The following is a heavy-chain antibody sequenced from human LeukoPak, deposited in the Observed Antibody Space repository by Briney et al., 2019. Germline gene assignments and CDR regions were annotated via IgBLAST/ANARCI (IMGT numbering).Heavy chain of an antibody. CDR2: IYHSGST. CDR3: ARGLLGIAVAGADY. D-gene: IGHD6-19*01. Sequence: PSETLSLTCAVSGVSISSSNWWSWVRQPPGKGLEWIGEIYHSGSTNYNPSLKSRVTISVDKSKNQFSLKLSSVTAADTAVYYCARGLLGIAVAGADYWGQGTLVTVSS. V-gene: IGHV4-4*02. CDR1: GVSISSSNW. J-gene: IGHJ4*02.